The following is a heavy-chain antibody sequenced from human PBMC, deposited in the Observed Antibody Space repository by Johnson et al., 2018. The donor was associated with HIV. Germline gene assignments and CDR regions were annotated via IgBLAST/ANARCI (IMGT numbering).Heavy chain of an antibody. CDR3: TTDHSTDAFDI. J-gene: IGHJ3*02. D-gene: IGHD2-15*01. CDR1: GFTFSNAW. CDR2: IKRETEGGTR. V-gene: IGHV3-15*01. Sequence: DVQVVESGGGLVKPGGSLRLSCAASGFTFSNAWMSWVRQAPGKGLEWVGRIKRETEGGTRDYAAPVKGRFTISRDDSKNTLYLQMNSLKTEDTAVYYCTTDHSTDAFDIWGQGTMVTVSS.